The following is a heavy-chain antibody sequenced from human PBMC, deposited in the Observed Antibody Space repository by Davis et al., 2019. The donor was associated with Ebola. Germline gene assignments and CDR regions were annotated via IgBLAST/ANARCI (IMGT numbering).Heavy chain of an antibody. D-gene: IGHD5-18*01. CDR1: GFTFDDYA. J-gene: IGHJ6*02. Sequence: SLKISCAASGFTFDDYAMHWVRQAPGKGLEWVSGISWNSGSIGYADSVKGRFTISRDNAKNSLYLQMNSLRAEDTALYYCAKEQLRSYYYYYGMDVWGQGTTVTVSS. CDR2: ISWNSGSI. CDR3: AKEQLRSYYYYYGMDV. V-gene: IGHV3-9*01.